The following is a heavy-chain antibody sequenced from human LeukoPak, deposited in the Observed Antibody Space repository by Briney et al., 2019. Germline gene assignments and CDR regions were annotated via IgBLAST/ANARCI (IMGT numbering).Heavy chain of an antibody. V-gene: IGHV4-59*08. CDR2: IYYSGST. CDR1: GGSISSYY. CDR3: ARHGSTVTTRYYFDY. J-gene: IGHJ4*02. Sequence: PSETLSLTCTVSGGSISSYYWSWIRQPPGKGLEWIGYIYYSGSTNYNPSLKSRVTISVDTSKNQFSLKLSSVTAADTAVYYCARHGSTVTTRYYFDYWGQGTLVTVSS. D-gene: IGHD4-4*01.